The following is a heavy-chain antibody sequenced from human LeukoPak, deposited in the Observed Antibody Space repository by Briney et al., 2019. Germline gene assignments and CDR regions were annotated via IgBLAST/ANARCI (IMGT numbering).Heavy chain of an antibody. CDR2: IIPIFGTA. CDR3: ARAAPHYCSSTSCYTANKYYYYYYMDV. D-gene: IGHD2-2*02. Sequence: SVKVPCKASGGTFSSYAISWVRQAPGQGLEWMGGIIPIFGTANYAQKFQGRVTITTDESTSTAYMELSSLRSEDTAVYYCARAAPHYCSSTSCYTANKYYYYYYMDVWGKGTTVTVSS. J-gene: IGHJ6*03. CDR1: GGTFSSYA. V-gene: IGHV1-69*05.